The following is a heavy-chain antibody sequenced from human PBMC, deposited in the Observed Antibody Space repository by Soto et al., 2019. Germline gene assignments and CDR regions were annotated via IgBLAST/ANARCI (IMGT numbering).Heavy chain of an antibody. CDR2: ISAYNGNT. V-gene: IGHV1-18*01. Sequence: ASVKVSCKSSGYTFTSYGISWVRQAPGQGLEWMGWISAYNGNTNYAQKLQGRVTMTTDTSTSTAYMELRSLRSDDTAVYYCARSLELKDAFDIWGQGTMVTVSS. D-gene: IGHD1-26*01. CDR3: ARSLELKDAFDI. J-gene: IGHJ3*02. CDR1: GYTFTSYG.